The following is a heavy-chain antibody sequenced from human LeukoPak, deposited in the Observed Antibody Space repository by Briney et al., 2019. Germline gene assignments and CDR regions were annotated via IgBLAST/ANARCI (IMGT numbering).Heavy chain of an antibody. V-gene: IGHV3-21*01. Sequence: SSSSIYLYYADSVNGRFTIYRENDKNSLYLQMNSLRAEDTAVYYCARRYCSGGSCYAFDYWGQGTLVTVSS. CDR3: ARRYCSGGSCYAFDY. CDR2: SSSSIYL. D-gene: IGHD2-15*01. J-gene: IGHJ4*02.